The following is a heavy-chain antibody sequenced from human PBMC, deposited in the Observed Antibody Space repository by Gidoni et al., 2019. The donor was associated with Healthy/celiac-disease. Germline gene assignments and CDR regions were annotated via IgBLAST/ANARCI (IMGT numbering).Heavy chain of an antibody. CDR3: TRDRFGGAPTLDY. Sequence: EVQLVESGGGLVQPGRSLRLSCTASGFTFGDYAMSWVRQAPGKGLEWVGFSRSKAYGGTTEYAASVKGRFTISRDDSKSIAYLQMNSLKTEDTAVYYCTRDRFGGAPTLDYWGQGTLVTVSS. CDR1: GFTFGDYA. V-gene: IGHV3-49*04. D-gene: IGHD3-10*01. J-gene: IGHJ4*02. CDR2: SRSKAYGGTT.